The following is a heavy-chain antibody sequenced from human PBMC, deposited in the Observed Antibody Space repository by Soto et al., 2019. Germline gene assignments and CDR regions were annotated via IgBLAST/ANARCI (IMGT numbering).Heavy chain of an antibody. V-gene: IGHV4-59*11. D-gene: IGHD6-19*01. Sequence: SETLSLTCSVSGGSISGHYWTWIRQSPGKGLEWIGYIFYSGSTNYNPSFKSRVTISVDTSKNQFSLKMSSVTAADTAVYYCARVGSSGWSPDYWGRGTLVTVSS. CDR2: IFYSGST. CDR3: ARVGSSGWSPDY. J-gene: IGHJ4*02. CDR1: GGSISGHY.